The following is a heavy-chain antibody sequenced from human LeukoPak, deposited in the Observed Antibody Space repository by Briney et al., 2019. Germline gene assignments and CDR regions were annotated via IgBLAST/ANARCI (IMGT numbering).Heavy chain of an antibody. CDR1: GGSISSSSYY. Sequence: SETLSLTCTVSGGSISSSSYYWGWIRQPPGKGLEWIGTIYYSGSTYYNPSLTSRVTISVDTSKNQFSLKLSSVTAADTAVYYCARRASRGYYYMDVWGKGTTVTVSS. V-gene: IGHV4-39*07. CDR3: ARRASRGYYYMDV. J-gene: IGHJ6*03. CDR2: IYYSGST.